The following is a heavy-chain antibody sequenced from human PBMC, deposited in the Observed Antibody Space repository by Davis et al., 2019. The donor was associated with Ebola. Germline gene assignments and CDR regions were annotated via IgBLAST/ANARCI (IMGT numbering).Heavy chain of an antibody. CDR2: FPIDGGYT. V-gene: IGHV3-30*02. CDR3: AREGVSSGRAGSFDY. Sequence: PGGSLRPSCIVPGTDFATSMMHWLRQAPGKGLEWAALFPIDGGYTQYGDAVKGRFTISRDVSKNTVSLQMNSLRADDTAVYYCAREGVSSGRAGSFDYWGQGVLVTVSS. J-gene: IGHJ4*02. D-gene: IGHD6-19*01. CDR1: GTDFATSM.